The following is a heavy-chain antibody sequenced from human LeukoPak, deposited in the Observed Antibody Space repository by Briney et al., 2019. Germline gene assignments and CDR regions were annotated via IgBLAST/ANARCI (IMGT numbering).Heavy chain of an antibody. D-gene: IGHD6-13*01. CDR2: IYYSGST. V-gene: IGHV4-39*07. Sequence: SETLSLTCTVSGVSISSSNSYWGWIRQPPGKGLEWIGSIYYSGSTYYNPSLKSRVTISVDTSKNQFSLKLSSVTAADTAVYYCARGRGYDTPSFRYYYYMDVWGKGTTVTVSS. CDR1: GVSISSSNSY. CDR3: ARGRGYDTPSFRYYYYMDV. J-gene: IGHJ6*03.